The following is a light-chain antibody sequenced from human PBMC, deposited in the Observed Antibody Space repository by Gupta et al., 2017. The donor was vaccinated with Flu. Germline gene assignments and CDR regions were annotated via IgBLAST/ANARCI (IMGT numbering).Light chain of an antibody. V-gene: IGKV3-15*01. J-gene: IGKJ2*01. CDR2: GAS. CDR1: QSVSSK. Sequence: ATLSVSPGERATLSCRASQSVSSKLAWYQQKPGQAPRLLIYGASTRATGIPARFSGSGSGTEFTLTISSRQSEDFAVYYCQQYNDWTLYTFGQGTKLEIK. CDR3: QQYNDWTLYT.